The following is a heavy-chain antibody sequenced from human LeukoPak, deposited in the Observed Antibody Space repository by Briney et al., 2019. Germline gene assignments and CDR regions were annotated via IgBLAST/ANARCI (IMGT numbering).Heavy chain of an antibody. J-gene: IGHJ4*02. Sequence: ASVKVSCKASGYTFTSYYMHWVRQAPGQGLEWMGIINPSGGSTSYAQKLQGRVTMTRDTSTSTVYMELSSLRSEDTAVYYCARTPNYGFWNNYGSLDSWGQGTLVTISS. V-gene: IGHV1-46*01. D-gene: IGHD3-3*01. CDR3: ARTPNYGFWNNYGSLDS. CDR1: GYTFTSYY. CDR2: INPSGGST.